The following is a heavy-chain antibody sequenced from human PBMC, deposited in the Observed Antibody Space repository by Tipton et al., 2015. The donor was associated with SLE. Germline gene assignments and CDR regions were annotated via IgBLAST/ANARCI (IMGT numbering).Heavy chain of an antibody. Sequence: SLRLSCVASGFTFTSYDMHWVRQAPGKGLEWVAVISYDGRNKYYADSVKGRFTISRDNSKNTLYLQMNSLRAEDTAVYYCARDGMVQGFYGMAVWGQGTTVTVSS. V-gene: IGHV3-30*14. CDR2: ISYDGRNK. CDR3: ARDGMVQGFYGMAV. J-gene: IGHJ6*02. D-gene: IGHD3-10*01. CDR1: GFTFTSYD.